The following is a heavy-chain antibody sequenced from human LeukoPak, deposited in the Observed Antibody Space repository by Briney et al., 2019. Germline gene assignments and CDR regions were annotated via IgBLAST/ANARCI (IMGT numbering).Heavy chain of an antibody. J-gene: IGHJ4*02. D-gene: IGHD3-22*01. CDR1: DGSISSYY. CDR2: IYYNGNT. CDR3: ARTYLGYYDSSGYAYYFDY. V-gene: IGHV4-59*08. Sequence: PSETLSLTCTASDGSISSYYWSWIRQPPGKGLEWIGYIYYNGNTKYNPSLKSRVTISVDTSKNQFSLKLRSVTAADTAVYYCARTYLGYYDSSGYAYYFDYWGQGTLVPVSS.